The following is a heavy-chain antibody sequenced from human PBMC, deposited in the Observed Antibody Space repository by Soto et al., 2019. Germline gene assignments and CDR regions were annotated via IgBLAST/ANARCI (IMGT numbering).Heavy chain of an antibody. J-gene: IGHJ4*02. V-gene: IGHV3-33*01. D-gene: IGHD6-19*01. Sequence: QVQLVESGGGVVQPGNSLRPSCAASGFTFSSYGMHWVRQAPGKGLEWVAVIWYDGSNKYYADSVKGRFTISRDNSKNTLYLQMNSLRAEDTAVYYCARDQQWLVRFYFDFWGQGTLVTVSS. CDR1: GFTFSSYG. CDR2: IWYDGSNK. CDR3: ARDQQWLVRFYFDF.